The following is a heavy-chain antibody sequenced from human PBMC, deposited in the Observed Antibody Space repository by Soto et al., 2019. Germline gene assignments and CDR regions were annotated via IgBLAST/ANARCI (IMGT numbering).Heavy chain of an antibody. Sequence: EVQLVQSGAEVKKPGESLKISCKGSGYSFTSYWIGWVRQMPGKGLEWMRIIYPGDSDTRYSPSFQCQVTISAEKSVCTDCMQSSSLKASVTGMDYCERRLLRGSIKYDILTGDFDSWGQGTLVTVSS. CDR1: GYSFTSYW. J-gene: IGHJ4*02. CDR3: ERRLLRGSIKYDILTGDFDS. V-gene: IGHV5-51*01. CDR2: IYPGDSDT. D-gene: IGHD3-9*01.